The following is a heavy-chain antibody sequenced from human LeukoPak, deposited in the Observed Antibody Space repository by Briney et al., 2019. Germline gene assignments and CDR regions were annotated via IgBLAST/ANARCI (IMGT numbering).Heavy chain of an antibody. Sequence: ASVKVSCKVSGYTLTELSMHWVRQAPGKGLEWMGGFDPEDGETIYAQKFQGRVTMTEDTSTDTAYMELSSLRSEDTAVYYCATGGVLRFLEWLLFNYWGQGTLVTVPS. V-gene: IGHV1-24*01. CDR2: FDPEDGET. CDR3: ATGGVLRFLEWLLFNY. CDR1: GYTLTELS. J-gene: IGHJ4*02. D-gene: IGHD3-3*01.